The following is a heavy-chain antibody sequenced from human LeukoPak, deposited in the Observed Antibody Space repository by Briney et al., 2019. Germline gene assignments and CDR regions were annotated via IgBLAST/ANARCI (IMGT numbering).Heavy chain of an antibody. J-gene: IGHJ6*02. Sequence: GASVKVSCKASGYTFTSYDINWVRQATGQGLEWMGWKNPNSGRTGFAQKFQGRLTMTTNTSISTAYMELSSLTSEDTAVYYCARGPVSTHGMDVRGQGTTVTVSS. CDR1: GYTFTSYD. CDR3: ARGPVSTHGMDV. CDR2: KNPNSGRT. D-gene: IGHD2-2*01. V-gene: IGHV1-8*01.